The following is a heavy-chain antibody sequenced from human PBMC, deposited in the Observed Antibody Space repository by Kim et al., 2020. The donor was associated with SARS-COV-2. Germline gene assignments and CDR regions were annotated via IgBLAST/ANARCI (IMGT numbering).Heavy chain of an antibody. Sequence: GGSLRLSCAASGFTFSSYAMHWVRQAPGKGLEWVAVISYDGSNKNYADSVKGRFTISRDNSKNTLYLQMNSLRAEDTALYYCARDPSSRLRGVTYSYYGRDAWGPGTTVTLS. CDR2: ISYDGSNK. D-gene: IGHD3-10*01. V-gene: IGHV3-30-3*01. J-gene: IGHJ6*02. CDR1: GFTFSSYA. CDR3: ARDPSSRLRGVTYSYYGRDA.